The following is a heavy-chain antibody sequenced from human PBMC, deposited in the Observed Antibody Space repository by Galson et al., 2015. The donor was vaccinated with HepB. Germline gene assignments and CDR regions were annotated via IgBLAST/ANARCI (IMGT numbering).Heavy chain of an antibody. Sequence: MHWVRQAPGKGLEWVSGISWNSGSIGYADSVKGRFTISRDNAKNSLYLQMNSLRAEDTALYYCAKDPIDGSGSYLDYWGQGTLVTVSS. J-gene: IGHJ4*02. D-gene: IGHD3-10*01. CDR3: AKDPIDGSGSYLDY. V-gene: IGHV3-9*01. CDR2: ISWNSGSI.